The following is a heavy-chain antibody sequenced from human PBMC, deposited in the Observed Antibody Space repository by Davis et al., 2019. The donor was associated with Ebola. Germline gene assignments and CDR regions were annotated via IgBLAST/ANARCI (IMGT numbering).Heavy chain of an antibody. CDR2: ISSSSSYI. D-gene: IGHD3-3*01. V-gene: IGHV3-21*01. CDR1: GFTFSSYS. CDR3: ARVLDFWSDY. Sequence: GESLKISCAASGFTFSSYSMNWVRQAPGKGLEWVSSISSSSSYIYYADSVKGRFTISRDNAKNSLYLQMNSLRAEDTAVYYCARVLDFWSDYWGQGTLVTVSS. J-gene: IGHJ4*02.